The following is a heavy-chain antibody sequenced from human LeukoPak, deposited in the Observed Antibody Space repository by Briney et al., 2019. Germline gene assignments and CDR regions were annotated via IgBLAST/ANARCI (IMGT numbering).Heavy chain of an antibody. D-gene: IGHD6-6*01. V-gene: IGHV3-48*01. CDR1: GFTFSSYS. CDR2: ISSSSSTI. J-gene: IGHJ4*02. Sequence: GGSLRLSCAASGFTFSSYSMNWVRQAPGKGLDGVSYISSSSSTIYYADSVKGRFTISRDNAKNSLYLQMNSLRAEDTAVYYCARGSWQLAEEVYWGQGTLVTVSS. CDR3: ARGSWQLAEEVY.